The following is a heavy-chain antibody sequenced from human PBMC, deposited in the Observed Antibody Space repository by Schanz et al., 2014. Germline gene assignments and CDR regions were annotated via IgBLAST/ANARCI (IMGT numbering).Heavy chain of an antibody. V-gene: IGHV3-21*02. CDR1: GFTFSSYN. J-gene: IGHJ6*02. D-gene: IGHD6-6*01. CDR3: VREGSSSPDCCYYNGMDV. Sequence: EVQLVESGGGLVRPGDSLRLSCAASGFTFSSYNINWVRQAPGKGLEYISSISPSSSYIYYADSVKGRFTISRDNAKNSLHLQMNSLRAEDTAVYYCVREGSSSPDCCYYNGMDVWGQGTTVTVSS. CDR2: ISPSSSYI.